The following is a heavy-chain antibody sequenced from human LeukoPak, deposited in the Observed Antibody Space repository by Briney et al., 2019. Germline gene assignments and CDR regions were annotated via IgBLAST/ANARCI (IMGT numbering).Heavy chain of an antibody. J-gene: IGHJ4*02. CDR1: GFTFSIYD. D-gene: IGHD3-22*01. V-gene: IGHV3-30*02. CDR3: ARLRGGLYYYDSSGYYSDY. CDR2: IRYDGSNK. Sequence: GGSLRLSCAASGFTFSIYDIHWVRQAPGKGLEWVAFIRYDGSNKDYADSVKGRFTISRDNSKNTVFLHMNSLRAEDTAVYYCARLRGGLYYYDSSGYYSDYWGQGTLVTVSS.